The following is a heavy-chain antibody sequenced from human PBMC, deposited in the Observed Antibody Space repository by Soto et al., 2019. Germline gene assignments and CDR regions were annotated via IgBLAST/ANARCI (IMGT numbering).Heavy chain of an antibody. Sequence: SETLSLTCAVSGGSISSGGYSWSWIRQPPGKGLEWIGYIYHSGSTYYNPSLKSRVTISVDRSKNQFSLKLSSVTAADTAVYYCARHLTYCSAGSCYADFPYYGMDVWGQGTTVTVSS. D-gene: IGHD2-15*01. J-gene: IGHJ6*02. CDR2: IYHSGST. V-gene: IGHV4-30-2*01. CDR1: GGSISSGGYS. CDR3: ARHLTYCSAGSCYADFPYYGMDV.